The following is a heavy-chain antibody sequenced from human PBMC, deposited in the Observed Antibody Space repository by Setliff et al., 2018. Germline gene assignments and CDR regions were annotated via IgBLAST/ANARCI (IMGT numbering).Heavy chain of an antibody. J-gene: IGHJ4*02. CDR2: IRYDGSNK. CDR1: GFTFSSHG. CDR3: AKAYGNYFDY. D-gene: IGHD4-17*01. Sequence: PGGSLRLSCAASGFTFSSHGMHWVRQAPGKGLEWVAFIRYDGSNKYYADSVKGRFTISRVNSKNTLYLQMNSLRTEDTAVYYCAKAYGNYFDYWGQGTLVTVSS. V-gene: IGHV3-30*02.